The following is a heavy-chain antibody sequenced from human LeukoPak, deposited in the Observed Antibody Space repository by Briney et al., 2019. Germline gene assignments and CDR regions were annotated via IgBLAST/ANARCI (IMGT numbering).Heavy chain of an antibody. D-gene: IGHD3-22*01. CDR2: IYSTGDA. J-gene: IGHJ4*02. CDR1: GYSISSGYY. Sequence: SETLSLTCDVSGYSISSGYYWAWIRRTPGKGLQYIGMIYSTGDAYYSPSLKSRVTMSVDTSKNQFSLQLTSVTGADTAIYYCARVLYDSRTFDYWGQGTLVTVSS. CDR3: ARVLYDSRTFDY. V-gene: IGHV4-38-2*01.